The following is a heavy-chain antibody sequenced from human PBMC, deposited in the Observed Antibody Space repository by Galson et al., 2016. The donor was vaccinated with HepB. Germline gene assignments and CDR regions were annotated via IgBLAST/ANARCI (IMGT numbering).Heavy chain of an antibody. D-gene: IGHD2-21*02. V-gene: IGHV1-69*02. J-gene: IGHJ5*02. CDR3: ASSLVPTASRFDP. CDR1: GGTFGTYT. CDR2: LVPIVNLA. Sequence: SVKVSCKASGGTFGTYTLNWLRQAPGKGPEWMGRLVPIVNLANYVQRLQGRPTITADTSTSTTYMELTSLTSEDTAIYYCASSLVPTASRFDPWGQGTLVTVSS.